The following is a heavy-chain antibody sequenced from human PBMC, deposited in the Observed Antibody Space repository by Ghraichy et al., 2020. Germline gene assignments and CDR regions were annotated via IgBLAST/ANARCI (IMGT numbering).Heavy chain of an antibody. Sequence: SVKVSCKASGGTFSSYAISWVRQAPGQGLEWMGGIIPIFGTANYAQKFQGRVTITADESTSTAYMELSSLRSEDTAVYYCARAEYYDSRRCAFDIWGQGTMVTVSS. V-gene: IGHV1-69*13. CDR2: IIPIFGTA. CDR3: ARAEYYDSRRCAFDI. J-gene: IGHJ3*02. D-gene: IGHD3-22*01. CDR1: GGTFSSYA.